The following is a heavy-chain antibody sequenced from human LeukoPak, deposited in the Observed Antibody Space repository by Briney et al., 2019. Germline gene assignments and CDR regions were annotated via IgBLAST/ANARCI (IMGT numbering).Heavy chain of an antibody. CDR1: GFTFSSYG. J-gene: IGHJ4*02. V-gene: IGHV3-30*02. CDR2: IRYDGSNK. Sequence: GGSLRLSCAASGFTFSSYGMHWVRQAPGKGLAWVAFIRYDGSNKYYADSVKGRFTISRDNSKNTLYLQTNSLRAEDTAVYYCAKDRNRSPGSYYSDYWGQGTLVTVSS. D-gene: IGHD3-10*01. CDR3: AKDRNRSPGSYYSDY.